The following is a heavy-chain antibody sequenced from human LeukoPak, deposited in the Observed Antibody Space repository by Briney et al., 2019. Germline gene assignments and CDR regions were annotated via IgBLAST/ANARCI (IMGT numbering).Heavy chain of an antibody. CDR3: ARDHGSQRYWFDP. V-gene: IGHV7-4-1*02. J-gene: IGHJ5*02. CDR2: INTNTGNP. CDR1: GYTFTSYA. Sequence: GASVKVSCKASGYTFTSYAINWVRQAPGQGLEWMGWINTNTGNPTYAQGFTERFVFSLDTSVTTAYLQISSLEVEDTAVYYCARDHGSQRYWFDPWGQGTLVTVSS. D-gene: IGHD1-26*01.